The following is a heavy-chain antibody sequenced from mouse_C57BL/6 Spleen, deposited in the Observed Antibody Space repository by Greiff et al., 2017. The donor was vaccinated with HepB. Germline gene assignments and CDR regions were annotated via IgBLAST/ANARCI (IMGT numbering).Heavy chain of an antibody. D-gene: IGHD1-1*01. J-gene: IGHJ3*01. CDR2: INPYNGGT. CDR1: GYTFTDYY. CDR3: ARSDPYYYGSSYGWFAY. Sequence: EVKLQQSGPVLVKPGASVKMSCKASGYTFTDYYMNWVKQSHGKSLEWIGVINPYNGGTSYNQKFKGKATLTVDKSSSTAYMELNSLTSEDSAVYYCARSDPYYYGSSYGWFAYWGQGTLVTVSA. V-gene: IGHV1-19*01.